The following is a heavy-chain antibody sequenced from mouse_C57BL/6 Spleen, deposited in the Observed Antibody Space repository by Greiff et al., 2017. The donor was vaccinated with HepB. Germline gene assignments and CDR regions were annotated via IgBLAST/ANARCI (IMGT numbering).Heavy chain of an antibody. Sequence: QVQLQQSGPELVKPGASVKISCKASGYAFSSSWMNWVKQRPGKGLEWIGRIYPGDGDTNYNGKFKGKATLTADKSSSTAYMQLSSLTSEDSAVYFCARWGPTGPYVDYWGQGTTLTVSS. V-gene: IGHV1-82*01. CDR2: IYPGDGDT. J-gene: IGHJ2*01. CDR3: ARWGPTGPYVDY. CDR1: GYAFSSSW. D-gene: IGHD4-1*02.